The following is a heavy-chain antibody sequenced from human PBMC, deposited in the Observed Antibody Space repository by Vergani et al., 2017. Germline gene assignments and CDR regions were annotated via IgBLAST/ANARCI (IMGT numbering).Heavy chain of an antibody. CDR2: IYYSGST. J-gene: IGHJ4*02. V-gene: IGHV4-30-4*08. D-gene: IGHD6-19*01. CDR3: ARGGVYSSGWKYDY. CDR1: GGSISSGDYY. Sequence: QVQLQESGPGLVKPSQTLSLTCTVSGGSISSGDYYWSWTRQPPGKGLEWIGYIYYSGSTYYNPSLKSRVTISVDTSKNQFSLKLSSVTAADTAVYYCARGGVYSSGWKYDYWGQGTLVTVSS.